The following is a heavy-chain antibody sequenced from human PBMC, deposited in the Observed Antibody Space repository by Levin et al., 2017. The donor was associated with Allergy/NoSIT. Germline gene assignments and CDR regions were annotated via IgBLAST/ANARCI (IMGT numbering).Heavy chain of an antibody. Sequence: SETLSLTCTVSGGSISSSSYFWGWIRQPPGKGLEWIGSIYYSGDTYYNPSLKSRVTISLDTSKNQFSLKLSSVTAAATAVYYCARDLRGVAPFDYWGQGTLVTVSS. CDR3: ARDLRGVAPFDY. CDR1: GGSISSSSYF. V-gene: IGHV4-39*07. CDR2: IYYSGDT. J-gene: IGHJ4*02. D-gene: IGHD3-3*01.